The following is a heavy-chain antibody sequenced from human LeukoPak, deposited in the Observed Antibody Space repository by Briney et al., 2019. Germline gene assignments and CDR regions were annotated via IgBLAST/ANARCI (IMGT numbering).Heavy chain of an antibody. V-gene: IGHV4-39*07. CDR1: GGSISSSSYY. Sequence: SETLSLTCTVSGGSISSSSYYWGWIRQPPGKGLEWIGSMYYSGSTYYNPSLKSRVTISVDTSKNQFSLKLSSVTAADTAVYYCARGVARSSKFHFSYYFDYWGQGTLVTVSS. D-gene: IGHD6-6*01. CDR3: ARGVARSSKFHFSYYFDY. CDR2: MYYSGST. J-gene: IGHJ4*02.